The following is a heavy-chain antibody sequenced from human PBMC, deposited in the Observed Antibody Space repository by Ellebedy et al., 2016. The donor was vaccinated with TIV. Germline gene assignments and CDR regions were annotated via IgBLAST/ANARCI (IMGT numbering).Heavy chain of an antibody. CDR3: ARDPVGVRPAFDV. Sequence: GESLKISCAASGLTFSSHAMSWVRQAPGKGLEWVSSITESGGNTSYADSVNGRLTISRDNSKDTLYLQMNSLRAEDTAIYYWARDPVGVRPAFDVWGQGTMVTVSS. CDR1: GLTFSSHA. J-gene: IGHJ3*01. V-gene: IGHV3-23*01. CDR2: ITESGGNT. D-gene: IGHD4-23*01.